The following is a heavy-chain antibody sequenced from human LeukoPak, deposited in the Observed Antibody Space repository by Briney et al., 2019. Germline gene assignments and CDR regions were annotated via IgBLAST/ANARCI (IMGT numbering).Heavy chain of an antibody. CDR2: IYPGDPDT. J-gene: IGHJ6*03. Sequence: GESLKISCKCSGYSFTSYWIGWVRQMPGKGLEWIGIIYPGDPDTRYSPSFQGQITISDDKSISTAYLQWSSLKASETAMYYCARRDYYYYYMDVWGKGTTVTVSS. V-gene: IGHV5-51*01. CDR3: ARRDYYYYYMDV. CDR1: GYSFTSYW.